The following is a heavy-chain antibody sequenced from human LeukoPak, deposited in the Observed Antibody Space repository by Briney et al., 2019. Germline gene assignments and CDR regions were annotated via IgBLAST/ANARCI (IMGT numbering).Heavy chain of an antibody. Sequence: PGGSLRLSCAASGFTFSSYEMNWVRQAPGKGLEWVSYISSSGSTIYYVDSVKGRFTISRDNAKNSLYLQMNSLRAEDTAVYYCAAPGVVVITNAFDIWGQGTMVTVSS. CDR1: GFTFSSYE. J-gene: IGHJ3*02. CDR3: AAPGVVVITNAFDI. CDR2: ISSSGSTI. D-gene: IGHD3-22*01. V-gene: IGHV3-48*03.